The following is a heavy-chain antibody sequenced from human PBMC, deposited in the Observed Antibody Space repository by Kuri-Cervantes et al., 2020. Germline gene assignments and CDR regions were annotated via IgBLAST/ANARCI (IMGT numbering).Heavy chain of an antibody. J-gene: IGHJ4*02. CDR3: AKPLSSGWYSLYFDY. D-gene: IGHD6-19*01. Sequence: GESLKISCAASGFTFSSYWMSWVRQAPGKGLEWVANIKQDGSEKYYVDSVKGRFTISRDNAKNSLYLQMNSLRAEDTAVYYCAKPLSSGWYSLYFDYWGQGTLVTVSS. CDR2: IKQDGSEK. CDR1: GFTFSSYW. V-gene: IGHV3-7*02.